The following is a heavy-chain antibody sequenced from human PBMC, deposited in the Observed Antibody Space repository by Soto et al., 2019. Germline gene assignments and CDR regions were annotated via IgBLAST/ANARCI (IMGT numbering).Heavy chain of an antibody. D-gene: IGHD2-15*01. V-gene: IGHV4-34*01. CDR1: GGSFSGYY. J-gene: IGHJ5*02. CDR3: ARGRVVVVAARHYNWFDP. Sequence: SETLSLTCAVYGGSFSGYYWSWIRQPPGKGLEWIGEINHSGSTNYNPSLKSRVTISVDTSKNQFSLKLSSVAAADTAVYYCARGRVVVVAARHYNWFDPWGQGTLVTVSS. CDR2: INHSGST.